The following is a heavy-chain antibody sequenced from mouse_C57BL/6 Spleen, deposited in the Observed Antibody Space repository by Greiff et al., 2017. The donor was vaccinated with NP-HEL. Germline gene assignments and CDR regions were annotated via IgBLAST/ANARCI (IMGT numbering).Heavy chain of an antibody. Sequence: QVQLQQPGAELVRPGSSVKLSCKASGYTFTSYWMHWVKQRPIQGLEWIGNIDPSDSETHYNQKFKDKATLTVDKSSSTAYMQLSSLTSEDSAVYYCARDYYGSSRRAMDYWGQGTSVTVSS. CDR1: GYTFTSYW. D-gene: IGHD1-1*01. CDR3: ARDYYGSSRRAMDY. CDR2: IDPSDSET. J-gene: IGHJ4*01. V-gene: IGHV1-52*01.